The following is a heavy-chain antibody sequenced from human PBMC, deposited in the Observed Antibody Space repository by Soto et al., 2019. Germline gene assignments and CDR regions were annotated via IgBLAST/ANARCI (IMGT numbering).Heavy chain of an antibody. CDR2: IYPGYSDT. Sequence: GESLKISCKGCGYSFTSYWIGWDRQIPGKGLEWMGIIYPGYSDTRYSPSFQGQVTISADKSISTACLQWSSLKASDTVMYYCARQGYSSGWYDRPIYFDYWGQGSRGTVS. V-gene: IGHV5-51*01. D-gene: IGHD6-19*01. CDR3: ARQGYSSGWYDRPIYFDY. CDR1: GYSFTSYW. J-gene: IGHJ4*02.